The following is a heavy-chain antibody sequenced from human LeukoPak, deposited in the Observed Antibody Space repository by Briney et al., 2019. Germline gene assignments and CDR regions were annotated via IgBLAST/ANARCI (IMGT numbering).Heavy chain of an antibody. CDR3: ASLWFGEFHMDV. J-gene: IGHJ6*03. V-gene: IGHV4-38-2*01. CDR2: IYHSGST. CDR1: GYSISSGYY. D-gene: IGHD3-10*01. Sequence: SETLSLTCAVSGYSISSGYYWGWIRQPPGKGLEWIGSIYHSGSTYYNPSLKSRVTISVDTSKNHFSLKLSSVTAADTAVYYCASLWFGEFHMDVWGKGTTVTVSS.